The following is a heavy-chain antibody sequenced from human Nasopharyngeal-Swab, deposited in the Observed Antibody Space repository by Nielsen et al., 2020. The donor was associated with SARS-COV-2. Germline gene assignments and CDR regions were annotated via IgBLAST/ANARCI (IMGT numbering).Heavy chain of an antibody. CDR1: GYTFTNYA. CDR3: ARENQEYANIWIDY. D-gene: IGHD1-1*01. CDR2: INTNTGNP. J-gene: IGHJ4*02. Sequence: ASVKVSCKASGYTFTNYALNWVRQAPGQGLVWMGWINTNTGNPTYAQGFTGRFVFSLDTSVSTTYLQISSLQADDTAVYYCARENQEYANIWIDYWGQGTQVTVSS. V-gene: IGHV7-4-1*02.